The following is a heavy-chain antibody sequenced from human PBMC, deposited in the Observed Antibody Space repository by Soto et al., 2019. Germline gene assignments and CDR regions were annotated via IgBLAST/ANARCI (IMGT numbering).Heavy chain of an antibody. CDR1: GGSISSGGYY. Sequence: PSETLSLTCTVSGGSISSGGYYWSWIRQHPGKGLEWIGYIYYSGSTYYNPSLKSRVTISVDTSKNQFSLKLSSVTAADTAVYYCARGKWLLPFSYYYGIDVWGQRTTVTVSS. V-gene: IGHV4-31*03. CDR2: IYYSGST. D-gene: IGHD3-22*01. J-gene: IGHJ6*02. CDR3: ARGKWLLPFSYYYGIDV.